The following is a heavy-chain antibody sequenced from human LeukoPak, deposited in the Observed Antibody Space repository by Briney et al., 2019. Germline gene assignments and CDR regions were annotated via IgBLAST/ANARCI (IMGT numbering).Heavy chain of an antibody. D-gene: IGHD3-3*01. J-gene: IGHJ3*02. Sequence: ASVKVSCKASGYTFTSYDINWVRQAPGQGLEWMGWINPNSGGTNYAQKFQDRVTMTRDTSISTAYMELNSLRSDDTAVYYCARDLAAYYDFWSGYRRIDAFDIWGQGTMVTVSS. CDR1: GYTFTSYD. CDR2: INPNSGGT. V-gene: IGHV1-2*02. CDR3: ARDLAAYYDFWSGYRRIDAFDI.